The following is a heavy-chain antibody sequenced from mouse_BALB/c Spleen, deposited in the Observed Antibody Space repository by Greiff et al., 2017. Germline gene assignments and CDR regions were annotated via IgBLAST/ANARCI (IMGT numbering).Heavy chain of an antibody. D-gene: IGHD1-2*01. V-gene: IGHV3-2*02. CDR2: ISYSGST. CDR3: ARSGIHYYDFDY. J-gene: IGHJ2*01. Sequence: EVQLQESGPGLVKPSQSLSLTCTVTGYSITSDYAWNWIRQFPGNKLEWMGYISYSGSTSYNPSLKSRISITRDTSKNQFFLQLNSVTTEDTATYYCARSGIHYYDFDYWGQGTTLTVSS. CDR1: GYSITSDYA.